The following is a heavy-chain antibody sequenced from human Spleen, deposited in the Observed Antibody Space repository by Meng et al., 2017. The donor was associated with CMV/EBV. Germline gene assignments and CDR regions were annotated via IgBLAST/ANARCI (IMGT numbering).Heavy chain of an antibody. CDR2: IYGEHSR. D-gene: IGHD6-25*01. CDR3: ARGWGRGLGGYYVDY. Sequence: SGFTVSSKYMGWVRQAPGKGLEWVAVIYGEHSRYYSDSVKGRFSISRDNSKNTVYLEMSTLRAEDTAIYYCARGWGRGLGGYYVDYWGQGTLVTVSS. J-gene: IGHJ4*02. CDR1: GFTVSSKY. V-gene: IGHV3-53*01.